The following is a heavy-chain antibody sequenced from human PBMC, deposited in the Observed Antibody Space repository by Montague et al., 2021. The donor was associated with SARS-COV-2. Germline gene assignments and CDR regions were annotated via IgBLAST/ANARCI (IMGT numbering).Heavy chain of an antibody. CDR2: IFHSGST. V-gene: IGHV4-39*07. CDR1: GGSITDINYY. D-gene: IGHD6-6*01. CDR3: ARGVRQLGVRYYYYYIDV. J-gene: IGHJ6*03. Sequence: SETLSLTCTVSGGSITDINYYWGWIRQPPGKGLKWIGNIFHSGSTYYNPSLKSRVTISMDTSKNQFSLKLSSVTAADTVVYYCARGVRQLGVRYYYYYIDVWDKGTTVTVSS.